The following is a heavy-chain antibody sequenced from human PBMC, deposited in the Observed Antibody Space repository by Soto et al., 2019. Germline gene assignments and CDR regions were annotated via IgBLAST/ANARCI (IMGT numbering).Heavy chain of an antibody. D-gene: IGHD3-9*01. Sequence: SETLSLTCTVSGGSISSYYWSWIRQPPGKGLEWIGYIYYSGSTNYNPSLKSRVTISVDTSKNQFSLKLSSVTAADTAVYYCARGRPYYDILTVDFDYWGQGTLVTVSS. J-gene: IGHJ4*02. CDR2: IYYSGST. CDR1: GGSISSYY. V-gene: IGHV4-59*01. CDR3: ARGRPYYDILTVDFDY.